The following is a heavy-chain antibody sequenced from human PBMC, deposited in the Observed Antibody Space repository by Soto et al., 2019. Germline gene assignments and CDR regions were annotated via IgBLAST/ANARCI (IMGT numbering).Heavy chain of an antibody. D-gene: IGHD5-12*01. J-gene: IGHJ4*02. Sequence: GGSLRLSCVASGFTVSNNYMSWVRQSPGKGLEWVSVVYADGNTYYADSVKGRFTISRDICKNTLDIQMNSLRADDTAVYYCARAPGPTVWWLRTYYWGQGTLVTVSS. V-gene: IGHV3-53*01. CDR1: GFTVSNNY. CDR3: ARAPGPTVWWLRTYY. CDR2: VYADGNT.